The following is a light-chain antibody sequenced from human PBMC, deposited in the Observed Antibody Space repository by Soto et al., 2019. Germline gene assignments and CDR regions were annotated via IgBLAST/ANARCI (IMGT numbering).Light chain of an antibody. CDR1: SSDVGAFNY. CDR2: DVT. Sequence: SALTQPASVSGSPGQSISISCIGTSSDVGAFNYVSWYQHHPGKAPQLIIYDVTSRPSGVSNRFSASKFGNTASLTISGLQAVDEADYYCSSYTTRNTEVFGTGTKLTVL. J-gene: IGLJ1*01. CDR3: SSYTTRNTEV. V-gene: IGLV2-14*03.